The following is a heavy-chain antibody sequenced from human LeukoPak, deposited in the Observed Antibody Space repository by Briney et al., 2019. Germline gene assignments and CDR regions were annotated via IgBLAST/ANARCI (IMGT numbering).Heavy chain of an antibody. J-gene: IGHJ4*02. CDR1: GFTVSSTY. D-gene: IGHD2-21*02. CDR3: ARGEVVTAIPFGY. Sequence: GGSLRLSCAASGFTVSSTYMSWVRQAPGKGLEWVSVIYSGGSTYYADSVKGRFTISRDNSKNTLYLQMNSLRAKDTAAYYCARGEVVTAIPFGYWGQGTLVTVSS. CDR2: IYSGGST. V-gene: IGHV3-53*01.